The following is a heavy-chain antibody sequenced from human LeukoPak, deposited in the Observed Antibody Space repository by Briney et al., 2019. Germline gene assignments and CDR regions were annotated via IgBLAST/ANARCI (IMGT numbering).Heavy chain of an antibody. CDR3: ASSTAIGY. Sequence: PGGSLRLSCVVSGFTFSIYEMNWVRQAPGKGLEWVSYISSSPRTIHYADSVKGRFTISRDNAKNSLYLQMNSLRTEDTAVYYCASSTAIGYWGQGTLVTVSS. CDR2: ISSSPRTI. CDR1: GFTFSIYE. J-gene: IGHJ4*02. V-gene: IGHV3-48*03.